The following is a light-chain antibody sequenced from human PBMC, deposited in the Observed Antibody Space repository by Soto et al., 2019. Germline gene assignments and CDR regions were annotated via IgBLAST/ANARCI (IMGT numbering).Light chain of an antibody. J-gene: IGKJ3*01. CDR3: QQYNSYPI. CDR2: DAS. Sequence: IQLTQSPSSLSASVGDRVTITCRASQSISSWLAWYQQKPGKAPKLLIYDASSLESGVPSRFSGSGSGTEFTLTISSLQPDDFATYYCQQYNSYPIFGPGTKVDI. V-gene: IGKV1-5*01. CDR1: QSISSW.